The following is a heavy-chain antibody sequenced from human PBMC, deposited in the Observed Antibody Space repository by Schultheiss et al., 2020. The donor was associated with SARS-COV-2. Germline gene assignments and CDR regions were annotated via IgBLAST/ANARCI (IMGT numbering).Heavy chain of an antibody. CDR3: AILKREPVDY. D-gene: IGHD1-26*01. Sequence: GGSLRLSCAASGFTFSSYAMHWVRQAPGKGLEWVAVISYDGSNKYYADSVKGRFTISRDNSKNTLYLQMNSLRGEDTAVYYCAILKREPVDYWGQGTLVTVSS. CDR2: ISYDGSNK. V-gene: IGHV3-30*04. CDR1: GFTFSSYA. J-gene: IGHJ4*02.